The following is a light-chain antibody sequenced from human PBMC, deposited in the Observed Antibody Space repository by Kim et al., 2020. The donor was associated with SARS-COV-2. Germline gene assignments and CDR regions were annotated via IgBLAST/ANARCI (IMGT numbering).Light chain of an antibody. CDR3: KSRDSSGNHLV. CDR2: GKN. J-gene: IGLJ2*01. V-gene: IGLV3-19*01. Sequence: LGQTVTLTCQGDSLRTYYATWYQQQPGQAPVLVIYGKNNRPSGIPDRFSGSSSRDTASLTITRAQAEDEADYYCKSRDSSGNHLVFGGGTQLTVL. CDR1: SLRTYY.